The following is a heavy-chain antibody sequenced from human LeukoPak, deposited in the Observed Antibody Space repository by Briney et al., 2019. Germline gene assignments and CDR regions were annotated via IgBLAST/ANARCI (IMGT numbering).Heavy chain of an antibody. CDR3: AKPLPAYDLWSGGVFVP. J-gene: IGHJ5*02. CDR1: GFTFSSYG. D-gene: IGHD3-3*01. Sequence: PGGSLRLSCAASGFTFSSYGMHWVRQAPAKGLGWEAFIRYDGSNKYYADSAKGRFTTSRDNSKHTLYLQMNSLRAEHTAVSHCAKPLPAYDLWSGGVFVPWGESPMVPVSS. V-gene: IGHV3-30*02. CDR2: IRYDGSNK.